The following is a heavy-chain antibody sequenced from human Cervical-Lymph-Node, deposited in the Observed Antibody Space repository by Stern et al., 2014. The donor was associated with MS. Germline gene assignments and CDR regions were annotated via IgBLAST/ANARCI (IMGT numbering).Heavy chain of an antibody. D-gene: IGHD4-17*01. CDR1: AFSNSA. CDR3: AKALYGDHDAFDI. J-gene: IGHJ3*02. CDR2: ITGRGATT. Sequence: EVQLEESGGGLVQPGGSLRLSCAASAFSNSAMTWVRLAPGKGLEWVSGITGRGATTYYADSVKARFTISRDNSKNTLYLQMNSLRAEDTAVYYCAKALYGDHDAFDIWGQGTMVTVSS. V-gene: IGHV3-23*04.